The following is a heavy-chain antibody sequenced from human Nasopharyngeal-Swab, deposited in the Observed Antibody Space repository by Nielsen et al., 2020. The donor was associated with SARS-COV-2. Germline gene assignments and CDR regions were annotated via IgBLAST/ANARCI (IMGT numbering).Heavy chain of an antibody. V-gene: IGHV3-74*01. J-gene: IGHJ4*02. CDR3: VKHQGSSSDQ. CDR2: INEYSTIK. Sequence: GESLKISCEVSGFTFSAYWMHWVRQTPGLGLVWVSRINEYSTIKTYADSVMGRFTVSRDNIQNTLYLQMNSLRVEDTAVYYCVKHQGSSSDQWGQGTLVTVSS. CDR1: GFTFSAYW.